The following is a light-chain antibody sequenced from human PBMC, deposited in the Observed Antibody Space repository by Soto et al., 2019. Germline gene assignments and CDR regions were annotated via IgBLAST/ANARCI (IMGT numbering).Light chain of an antibody. CDR1: SSDVGGYNY. Sequence: QSALTQPASVSGSPGQSITISCTGTSSDVGGYNYVSWYQQHPGKAPKLMIYDVSNRPSGVSNRFSGSKSGYTASLTISGLQAEDEADYYCSSYTSSSTPVFGGGTKLTVL. V-gene: IGLV2-14*01. CDR3: SSYTSSSTPV. CDR2: DVS. J-gene: IGLJ2*01.